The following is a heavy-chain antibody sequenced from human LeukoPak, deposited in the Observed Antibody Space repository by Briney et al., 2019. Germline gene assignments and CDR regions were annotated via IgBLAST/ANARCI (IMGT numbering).Heavy chain of an antibody. V-gene: IGHV3-48*04. J-gene: IGHJ4*02. CDR1: GFTFSNYA. Sequence: PGGSLRLSCAASGFTFSNYAMHSVRQAPVKGLEWVSYISSSASTIYYADSVKGRFTISRDNAKNSLYLQMNSLRAEDTAVYYCARDPDYGGKGNDYWGQGTPVTVSS. CDR2: ISSSASTI. CDR3: ARDPDYGGKGNDY. D-gene: IGHD4-23*01.